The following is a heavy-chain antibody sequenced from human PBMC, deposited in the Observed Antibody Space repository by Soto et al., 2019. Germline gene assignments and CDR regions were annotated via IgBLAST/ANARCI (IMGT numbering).Heavy chain of an antibody. CDR3: AGSRERFLEWSQGPYYYYYGMDV. CDR1: GGTVSIYA. J-gene: IGHJ6*02. Sequence: SVKVSCKASGGTVSIYAISLVRQAPGQGLEWMGGIIPIFGTANYAQKFQGRVTITADESTSTAYMELSSLRSEDTAVYYCAGSRERFLEWSQGPYYYYYGMDVWGQGTTVTVSS. V-gene: IGHV1-69*13. CDR2: IIPIFGTA. D-gene: IGHD3-3*01.